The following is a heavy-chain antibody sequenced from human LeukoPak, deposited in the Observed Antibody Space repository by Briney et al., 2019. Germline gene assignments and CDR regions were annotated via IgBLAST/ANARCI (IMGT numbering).Heavy chain of an antibody. CDR2: IKQDGSEK. D-gene: IGHD6-13*01. CDR1: GFTFSSYW. V-gene: IGHV3-7*01. Sequence: GGSLRLSCAASGFTFSSYWMSWVRQAPGKGLEWVANIKQDGSEKYYVDSVKGRFTISRDNAKNSVYLQMESLRVDDTAVYYCARKLSTAAAGYNWIDPWGQGTLVTVSS. J-gene: IGHJ5*02. CDR3: ARKLSTAAAGYNWIDP.